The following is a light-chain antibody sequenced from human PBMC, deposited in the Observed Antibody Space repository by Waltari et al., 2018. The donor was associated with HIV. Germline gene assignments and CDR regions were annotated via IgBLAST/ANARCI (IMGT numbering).Light chain of an antibody. CDR1: SRDVGPYNH. CDR3: NSFAVSRVV. V-gene: IGLV2-8*01. J-gene: IGLJ2*01. Sequence: QSALTQPPPASGSPGQSVPISCTGTSRDVGPYNHVSWYQHTPGKAPKPLIWEVNTRPSGVPDRLAGSKAGNTASLTVSGLQAEKEADYYGNSFAVSRVVFGGGTKRTVL. CDR2: EVN.